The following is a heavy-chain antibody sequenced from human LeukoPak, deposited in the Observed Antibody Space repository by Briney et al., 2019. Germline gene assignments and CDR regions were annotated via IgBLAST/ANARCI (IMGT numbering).Heavy chain of an antibody. D-gene: IGHD3-10*01. CDR3: ARQADEVGELGHSDY. V-gene: IGHV5-51*01. CDR2: IYPGDSDT. Sequence: GESLKISCKGSGYSFTSYWIGWVRQMPGKGLEWMGIIYPGDSDTRYSPSFQGQVTISADKSISTAYLQWSSLKASDTAMYYCARQADEVGELGHSDYWGQGTLVTVSS. J-gene: IGHJ4*02. CDR1: GYSFTSYW.